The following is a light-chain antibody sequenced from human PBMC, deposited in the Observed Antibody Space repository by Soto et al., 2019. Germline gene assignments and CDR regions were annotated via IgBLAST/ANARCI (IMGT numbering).Light chain of an antibody. CDR3: QQLNSYPPWT. Sequence: DIQLTQSPSFLSASVGDRVTITCRASQGISSYLAWYQQKPGKAPKLLIYAASTLQSGVPSRFSGSGSGTEFTLPISSLQPEDFATSYCQQLNSYPPWTFGQGTKVEIK. CDR1: QGISSY. CDR2: AAS. V-gene: IGKV1-9*01. J-gene: IGKJ1*01.